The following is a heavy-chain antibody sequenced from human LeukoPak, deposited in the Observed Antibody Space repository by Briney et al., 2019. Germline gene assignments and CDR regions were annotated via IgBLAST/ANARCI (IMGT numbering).Heavy chain of an antibody. D-gene: IGHD3-3*01. V-gene: IGHV4-59*01. CDR1: GGSISSYY. Sequence: SETLSLTWTVAGGSISSYYWSWIRQPPGKGMEWIGYIYYSGSTNYNPSLKSRVTISVDTSKNQFSLKLSSVTAADTAVYYCARTPYDFWSGYYQYNWFDPWGQGTLVTVSS. J-gene: IGHJ5*02. CDR2: IYYSGST. CDR3: ARTPYDFWSGYYQYNWFDP.